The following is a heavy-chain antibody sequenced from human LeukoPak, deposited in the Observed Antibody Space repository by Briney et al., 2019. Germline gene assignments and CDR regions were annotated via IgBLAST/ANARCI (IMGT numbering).Heavy chain of an antibody. Sequence: PGGSLRLSCAASGFTSSSYDMHWVRQATGKGLEWVSAIGTAGDTYYPGSVKGRFTISRENAKNSLYLQMNSLRAGDTAVYYCARSTGTGQTYYYYGMDVWGQGTTVTVSS. CDR2: IGTAGDT. CDR3: ARSTGTGQTYYYYGMDV. CDR1: GFTSSSYD. J-gene: IGHJ6*02. D-gene: IGHD1-1*01. V-gene: IGHV3-13*01.